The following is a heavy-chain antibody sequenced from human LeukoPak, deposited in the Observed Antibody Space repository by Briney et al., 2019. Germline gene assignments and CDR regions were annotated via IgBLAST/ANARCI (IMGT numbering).Heavy chain of an antibody. CDR3: ARASYCSDGSCYSDY. V-gene: IGHV1-18*01. CDR1: GYTFTSYS. D-gene: IGHD2-15*01. J-gene: IGHJ4*02. CDR2: ISGYNGHT. Sequence: ASVKVSCKASGYTFTSYSISWVRQAPEQGLEWMGWISGYNGHTIYAQKLKGRVTMTTDTSTSTAYMDLRSLKSDDTAVYYCARASYCSDGSCYSDYWGQGTLVTVSS.